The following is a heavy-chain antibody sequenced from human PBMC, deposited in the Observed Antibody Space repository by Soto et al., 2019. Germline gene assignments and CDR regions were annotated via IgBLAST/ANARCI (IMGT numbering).Heavy chain of an antibody. CDR3: VRGSYNSNGVRQDLGFFGP. CDR1: GFTFSTFA. D-gene: IGHD2-8*01. Sequence: QVQLVESGGGVVQPGRSLRLSCTASGFTFSTFALHWVRQAPGKGLEWVSIIWSDGNDKDYADSVKGRFTISRDNSKNTLSLQMNSLRAEDTAVYYCVRGSYNSNGVRQDLGFFGPWGQATLVTFSS. CDR2: IWSDGNDK. V-gene: IGHV3-33*01. J-gene: IGHJ5*02.